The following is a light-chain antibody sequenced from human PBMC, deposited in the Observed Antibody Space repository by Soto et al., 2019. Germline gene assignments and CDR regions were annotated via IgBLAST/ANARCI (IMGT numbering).Light chain of an antibody. V-gene: IGKV1-12*01. CDR2: GIS. CDR1: QGVSSW. J-gene: IGKJ4*01. CDR3: QQVNRFHLS. Sequence: DIQMTQSPSSVSASVGARATITCLARQGVSSWLAWYQQKPGTAPKLLIYGISSLQSGVPSRFSGSGSGTDFTLTISSLEPEDSATYYCQQVNRFHLSFGGGTKVEIK.